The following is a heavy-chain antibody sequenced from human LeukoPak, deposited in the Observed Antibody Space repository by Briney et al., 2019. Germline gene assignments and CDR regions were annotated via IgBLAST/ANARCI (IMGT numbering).Heavy chain of an antibody. V-gene: IGHV3-48*03. D-gene: IGHD6-6*01. Sequence: GGSLRLSCTASEFTFSNYQMNWVRQAPGKGLEWVSDISSSGSSIYYADSVKGRFTISRDNAKNSLFLQINSLRAEDTAVYYCARVRSAYSGSYYYYMDAWGKGTTVTVSS. CDR2: ISSSGSSI. J-gene: IGHJ6*03. CDR1: EFTFSNYQ. CDR3: ARVRSAYSGSYYYYMDA.